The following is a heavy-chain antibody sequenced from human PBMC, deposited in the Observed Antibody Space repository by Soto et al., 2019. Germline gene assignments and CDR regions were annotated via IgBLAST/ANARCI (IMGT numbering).Heavy chain of an antibody. CDR2: IFNGGST. J-gene: IGHJ5*02. Sequence: QVQLQESGPGLVKPSETLSLTCTVSGGSLNTKRWSWIRQHPWKGLEWIGYIFNGGSTSYNPSLHHRFSISVDMSTHQFSLRLRSVTPAATAMYYCTTGDDTSKVDLWGQGPLVTVSS. D-gene: IGHD1-1*01. CDR3: TTGDDTSKVDL. CDR1: GGSLNTKR. V-gene: IGHV4-31*02.